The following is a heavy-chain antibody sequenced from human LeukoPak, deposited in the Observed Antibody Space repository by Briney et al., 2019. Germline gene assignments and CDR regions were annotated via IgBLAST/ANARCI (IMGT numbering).Heavy chain of an antibody. D-gene: IGHD6-13*01. CDR2: NNPNSGGT. Sequence: ASVKVSCKASGYTFTGYYMHWVRQAPGQGLEWMGRNNPNSGGTNYAQKFQGRVTMTRDTSISTAYMELSRLRSDDTAVYYCARDAGSSSRRYYFDYWGQGTLVTVSS. CDR3: ARDAGSSSRRYYFDY. CDR1: GYTFTGYY. V-gene: IGHV1-2*06. J-gene: IGHJ4*02.